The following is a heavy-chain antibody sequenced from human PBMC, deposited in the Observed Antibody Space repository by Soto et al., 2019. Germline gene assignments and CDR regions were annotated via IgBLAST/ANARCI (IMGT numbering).Heavy chain of an antibody. Sequence: QVQLVESGGGVIQPGRSLRLSCAASGFTFSSFAMHWVRQAPGEGLYLVALISYDGSENYYTDSVRGRFTISRDNSKNIMYMQLNVLRVDYSAVSYCVKVGTPTYGPADHCGHGTLVTGSS. CDR1: GFTFSSFA. J-gene: IGHJ4*01. D-gene: IGHD4-17*01. CDR2: ISYDGSEN. V-gene: IGHV3-30*18. CDR3: VKVGTPTYGPADH.